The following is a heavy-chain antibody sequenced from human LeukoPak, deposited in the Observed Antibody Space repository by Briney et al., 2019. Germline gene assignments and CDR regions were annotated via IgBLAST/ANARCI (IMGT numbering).Heavy chain of an antibody. Sequence: PSETLSLTCTVSGGSISSGSYYWSWIRQPAGKGLEWIGRIYTSGSTNYNPSLKSRVTISVDTSKNQFSLKLSSVTAADTAVYYCARTVAGPHSFDYWGQGTLVTVSS. CDR2: IYTSGST. D-gene: IGHD6-19*01. V-gene: IGHV4-61*02. J-gene: IGHJ4*02. CDR1: GGSISSGSYY. CDR3: ARTVAGPHSFDY.